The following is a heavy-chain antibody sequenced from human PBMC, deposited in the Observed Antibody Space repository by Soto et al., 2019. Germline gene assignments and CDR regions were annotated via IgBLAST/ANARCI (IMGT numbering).Heavy chain of an antibody. CDR2: INHSGST. Sequence: SETLSLTCAVCGGSFSGYYWSWIRQPPGKGLEWIGEINHSGSTNYNPSLKSRVTISVDTSKNQFSLKLSSVTAADTAVYYCARGVSSSGYYFSSGYYYGMDVWGQGTTVTVS. J-gene: IGHJ6*02. CDR1: GGSFSGYY. CDR3: ARGVSSSGYYFSSGYYYGMDV. D-gene: IGHD3-22*01. V-gene: IGHV4-34*01.